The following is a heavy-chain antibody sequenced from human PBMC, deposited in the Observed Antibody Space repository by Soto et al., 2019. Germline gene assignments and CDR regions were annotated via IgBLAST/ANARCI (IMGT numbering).Heavy chain of an antibody. D-gene: IGHD3-16*02. CDR1: GGTFSSYA. V-gene: IGHV1-69*12. CDR2: IIPIFGTA. Sequence: QVQLVQSGAEVKKPGSSVKVSCKASGGTFSSYAISWVRQAPGQGLEWMGGIIPIFGTANYAQKFQGRVTITADESTSTAYRELRSLRSEDTAVYYCARAGLLSGGVIGSLLDYWGQGTLVTVSS. CDR3: ARAGLLSGGVIGSLLDY. J-gene: IGHJ4*02.